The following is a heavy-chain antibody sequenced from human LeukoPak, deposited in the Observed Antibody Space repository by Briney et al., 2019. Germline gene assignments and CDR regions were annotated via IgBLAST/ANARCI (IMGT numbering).Heavy chain of an antibody. CDR2: IIPILGIA. J-gene: IGHJ4*02. V-gene: IGHV1-69*10. D-gene: IGHD6-19*01. Sequence: ASVKVSCKASGYTFTSYGISWVRQAPGQGLEWMGWIIPILGIANYAQKFQGRVTITADKSTSTAYMELSSLRSEDTAVYYCAGSIAVAGRSNDYWGQGTLVTVSS. CDR3: AGSIAVAGRSNDY. CDR1: GYTFTSYG.